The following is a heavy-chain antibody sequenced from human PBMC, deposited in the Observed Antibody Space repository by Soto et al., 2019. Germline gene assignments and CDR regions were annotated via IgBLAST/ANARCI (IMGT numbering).Heavy chain of an antibody. V-gene: IGHV4-39*01. CDR2: IDYNGVT. CDR1: GASISSRDYY. J-gene: IGHJ4*02. Sequence: SETLSLTCSVSGASISSRDYYWGWICQTPGKGLEWIGNIDYNGVTYYNPSLKSRVTVSKDTSKNQFSLKVASVTAADTAIYYCGRVMIGTSRHTDSDYWGQGTQVTVSS. CDR3: GRVMIGTSRHTDSDY. D-gene: IGHD2-2*01.